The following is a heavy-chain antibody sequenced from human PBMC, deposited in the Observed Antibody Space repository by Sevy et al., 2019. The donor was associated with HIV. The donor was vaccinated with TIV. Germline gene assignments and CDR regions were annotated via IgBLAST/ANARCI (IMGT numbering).Heavy chain of an antibody. CDR3: IRSRQLGYTAMVPDY. J-gene: IGHJ4*02. Sequence: GGSLRLSCSTSGFNLGDYAMSWVRQSPGKGLEWVGFMRSKAFAGTTEYAASVKGGFTISTDDSKASAHLQMNSLGAEDTGVYYCIRSRQLGYTAMVPDYWGQGTLVTVSS. D-gene: IGHD5-18*01. CDR2: MRSKAFAGTT. CDR1: GFNLGDYA. V-gene: IGHV3-49*04.